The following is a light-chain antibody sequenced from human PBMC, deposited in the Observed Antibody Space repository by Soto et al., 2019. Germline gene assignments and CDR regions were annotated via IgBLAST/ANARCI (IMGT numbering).Light chain of an antibody. J-gene: IGLJ2*01. CDR3: GTWDSSLSVVV. Sequence: QSVLTQPPSVSAAPGQKVTISCSGSSSNIGTYYISWYQQVPGTAPKLLIYDNNKRPSGIPDRFSGSKSGTSGTLGITGLQTGDEADDYCGTWDSSLSVVVFGGGTKVTVL. V-gene: IGLV1-51*01. CDR1: SSNIGTYY. CDR2: DNN.